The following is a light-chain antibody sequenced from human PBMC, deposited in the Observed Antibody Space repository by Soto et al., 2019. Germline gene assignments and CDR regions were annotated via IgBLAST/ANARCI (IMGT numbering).Light chain of an antibody. CDR1: QSVSSY. J-gene: IGKJ1*01. CDR3: QQYNNLWT. CDR2: DAS. Sequence: EIVLTQSPATLSLSPGERATLSCWASQSVSSYLAWYQHKPGQAPRLLIYDASNRATGIPARFSGSGSGTDFTLTISSLEPEDFAVYYCQQYNNLWTFGQGTKVDIK. V-gene: IGKV3-11*01.